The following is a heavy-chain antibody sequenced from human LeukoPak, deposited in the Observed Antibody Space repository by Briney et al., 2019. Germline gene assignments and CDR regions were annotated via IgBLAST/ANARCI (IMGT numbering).Heavy chain of an antibody. J-gene: IGHJ4*02. V-gene: IGHV3-11*01. D-gene: IGHD5-18*01. CDR1: GFSFSDYY. Sequence: PGGSMRLSCAASGFSFSDYYMSWIRQAPGKGREWVSYISSSGSTIYYADSVKGRFTLSRDNAKNALYLQMNRLRAEDTAVYYCARDRDTAMVYFDYWGQATLVTDSS. CDR2: ISSSGSTI. CDR3: ARDRDTAMVYFDY.